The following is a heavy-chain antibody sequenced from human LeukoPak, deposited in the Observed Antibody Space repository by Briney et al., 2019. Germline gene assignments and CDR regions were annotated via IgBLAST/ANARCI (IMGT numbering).Heavy chain of an antibody. Sequence: GGSLRLSCAASGFTSTDYAMNWVRQAPGKGLEWVSVLIGSSGSTDYADSVKGRFTISRDNSKNTLFLQMNSLGAEDTAIYYCAKGAYDYIEIGYFDSWGQGTLVTVSS. J-gene: IGHJ4*02. CDR1: GFTSTDYA. D-gene: IGHD5-12*01. V-gene: IGHV3-23*01. CDR3: AKGAYDYIEIGYFDS. CDR2: LIGSSGST.